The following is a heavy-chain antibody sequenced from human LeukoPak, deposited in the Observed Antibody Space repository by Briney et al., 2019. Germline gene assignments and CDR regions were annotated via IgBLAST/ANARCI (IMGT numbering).Heavy chain of an antibody. Sequence: GGSLRLSCAASGFTFSSYSTNWVRQAPGKGLEWLSYISVSSRNVIDYADSVKGRFTISRDDAKNSLYLQMNSLRAEDTAVYFCARDFGPRLYAFDVWGQGTMITVSS. V-gene: IGHV3-48*04. D-gene: IGHD3-16*01. J-gene: IGHJ3*01. CDR3: ARDFGPRLYAFDV. CDR1: GFTFSSYS. CDR2: ISVSSRNVI.